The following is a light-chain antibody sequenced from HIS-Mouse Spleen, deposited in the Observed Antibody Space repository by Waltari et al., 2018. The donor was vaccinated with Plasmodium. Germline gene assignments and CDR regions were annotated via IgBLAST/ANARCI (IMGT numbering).Light chain of an antibody. Sequence: QSALTQPRPVSGSPGQSVTISCTGTSSDVGGYNYVSWYQQHPGKAPKRMIYDVSKRPSGVLDRFAGSKSGNTASLTISGLQAEDEADYYCCSYAGSYTVVFGGGTKLTVL. CDR2: DVS. CDR3: CSYAGSYTVV. V-gene: IGLV2-11*01. CDR1: SSDVGGYNY. J-gene: IGLJ2*01.